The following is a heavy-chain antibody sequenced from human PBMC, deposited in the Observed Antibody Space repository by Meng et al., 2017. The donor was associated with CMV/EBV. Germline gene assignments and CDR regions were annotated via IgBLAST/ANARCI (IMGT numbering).Heavy chain of an antibody. CDR2: IKQDGSEK. D-gene: IGHD3-3*01. CDR1: GGSISSSSYY. V-gene: IGHV3-7*01. Sequence: ETLSLTCTVSGGSISSSSYYWGWIRQAPGKGLEWVANIKQDGSEKYYVDSVKGRFTISRDNAKNSLYLQMNSLRAEDTAVYYCARGRDRGGYYDFWSGYHSVVVYYFDYWGQGTLVTVSS. CDR3: ARGRDRGGYYDFWSGYHSVVVYYFDY. J-gene: IGHJ4*02.